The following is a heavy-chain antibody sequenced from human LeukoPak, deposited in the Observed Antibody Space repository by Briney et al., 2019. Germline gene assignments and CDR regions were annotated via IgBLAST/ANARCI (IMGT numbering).Heavy chain of an antibody. CDR2: IKQDGSER. D-gene: IGHD3-3*01. Sequence: PGGSLRLSCAASGFTFSSYWMSWVRQAPGKGLEWVATIKQDGSERYYVDSVKGRFTISRDNAQNSLSLQMNSLRAEDTAVYYCARDRGGADDFWSGYYTGYFDYWGQGTLVTVSS. J-gene: IGHJ4*02. V-gene: IGHV3-7*01. CDR3: ARDRGGADDFWSGYYTGYFDY. CDR1: GFTFSSYW.